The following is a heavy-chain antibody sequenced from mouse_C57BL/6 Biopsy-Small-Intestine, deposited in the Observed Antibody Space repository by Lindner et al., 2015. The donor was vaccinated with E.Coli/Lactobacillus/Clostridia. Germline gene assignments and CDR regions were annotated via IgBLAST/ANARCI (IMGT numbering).Heavy chain of an antibody. CDR2: ILPGSSST. D-gene: IGHD2-12*01. V-gene: IGHV1-9*01. CDR3: ARFPYYSDPYAMDY. Sequence: VQLQESGTELMKPGASVKLSCKATGYTFTVYWIGWIKQRPGHGLEWIGEILPGSSSTNYNEKFKGKAAFTADASSNTAYMQLSSLTTEDSAIYYCARFPYYSDPYAMDYWGQGTSVTVSS. J-gene: IGHJ4*01. CDR1: GYTFTVYW.